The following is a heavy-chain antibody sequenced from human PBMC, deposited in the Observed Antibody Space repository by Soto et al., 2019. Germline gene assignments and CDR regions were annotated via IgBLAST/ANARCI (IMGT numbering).Heavy chain of an antibody. CDR1: GDSVSSNSAA. J-gene: IGHJ6*02. CDR2: TYYRSKWYN. CDR3: ARGTSGSWYYYYYGMDV. Sequence: PSQTLSLTCAISGDSVSSNSAAWNWIRQSPSRGLEWLGRTYYRSKWYNDYAVSVKSRITINPDTSKNRFSLQLNSVTPEDTAVYYCARGTSGSWYYYYYGMDVWGQGTTVTVSS. V-gene: IGHV6-1*01. D-gene: IGHD6-13*01.